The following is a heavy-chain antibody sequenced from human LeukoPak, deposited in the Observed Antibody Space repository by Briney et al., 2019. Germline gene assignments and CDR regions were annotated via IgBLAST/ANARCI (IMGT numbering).Heavy chain of an antibody. D-gene: IGHD3-10*01. J-gene: IGHJ3*02. CDR3: AKGRVIKRPRNDAFDI. V-gene: IGHV1-8*01. Sequence: ASVKVSCKASGYTFTSYDINWVRQATGQGLEWMGWMNPNSGNTGYAQKFQGRVTMTRNTSISTAYMELSSLRSEDTAVYYCAKGRVIKRPRNDAFDIWGQGTMVTVSS. CDR2: MNPNSGNT. CDR1: GYTFTSYD.